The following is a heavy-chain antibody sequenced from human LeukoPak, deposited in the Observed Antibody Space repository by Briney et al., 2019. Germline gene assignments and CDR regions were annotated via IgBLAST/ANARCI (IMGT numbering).Heavy chain of an antibody. CDR2: IYYSGST. Sequence: PSETLSLTCTVSGASFTTYYWSWVRQPPGKGLEYIGYIYYSGSTSYNPSLKSRVTMSVDTSKNQVSLSLNSVAAADTAVYYCARGGFRPETWGQGTLVTVSS. J-gene: IGHJ5*02. D-gene: IGHD5-12*01. CDR1: GASFTTYY. CDR3: ARGGFRPET. V-gene: IGHV4-59*01.